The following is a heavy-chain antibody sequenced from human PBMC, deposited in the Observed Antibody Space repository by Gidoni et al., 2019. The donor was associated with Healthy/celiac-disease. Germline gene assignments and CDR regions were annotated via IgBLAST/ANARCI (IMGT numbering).Heavy chain of an antibody. Sequence: EVQLVESGGGLVQPGRSLRLSCSASGFTFDDYAMHWVRQAPGKGLEWVSGISWNSGSIGYADSVKGRFTISRDNAKNSLYLQMNSLRAEDTALYYCAKEAVADNWYFDLWGRGTLVTVSS. CDR3: AKEAVADNWYFDL. CDR2: ISWNSGSI. CDR1: GFTFDDYA. J-gene: IGHJ2*01. V-gene: IGHV3-9*01. D-gene: IGHD6-19*01.